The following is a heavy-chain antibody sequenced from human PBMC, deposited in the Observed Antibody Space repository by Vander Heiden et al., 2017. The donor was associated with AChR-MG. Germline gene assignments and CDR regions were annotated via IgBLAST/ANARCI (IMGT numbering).Heavy chain of an antibody. D-gene: IGHD4-17*01. CDR1: GGSSSSSSYY. Sequence: QLQLQESGPGLVKPSETLSLTCTVSGGSSSSSSYYWGWIRQPPGKGLEWIGSIYYSGSTYYNPSLKSRVTISVDTSKNQFSLKLSSVTAADTAVYYCARHPVDYGDPLWGQGTLVTVSS. V-gene: IGHV4-39*01. CDR3: ARHPVDYGDPL. CDR2: IYYSGST. J-gene: IGHJ4*02.